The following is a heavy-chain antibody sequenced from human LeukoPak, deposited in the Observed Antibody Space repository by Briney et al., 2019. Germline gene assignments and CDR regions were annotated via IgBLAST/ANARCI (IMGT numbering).Heavy chain of an antibody. CDR1: VFSLITSGVG. V-gene: IGHV2-5*02. D-gene: IGHD5-24*01. J-gene: IGHJ4*02. Sequence: SGPTLVNPTQTLTLTCTFSVFSLITSGVGVGWIRQPPGKALEWLAFINGDDDKRYTSSLKSRLSITKDTSKNQVVLIMANMDPADTATYYCAHRPSGMATVSFESWGQGILVTVSS. CDR2: INGDDDK. CDR3: AHRPSGMATVSFES.